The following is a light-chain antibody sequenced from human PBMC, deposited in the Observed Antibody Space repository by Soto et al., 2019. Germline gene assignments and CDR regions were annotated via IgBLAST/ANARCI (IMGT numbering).Light chain of an antibody. CDR3: QLYGSSTHT. J-gene: IGKJ2*01. CDR1: QSVSSSY. Sequence: EIVLTQSPGTLSLSPGERATLSCRASQSVSSSYLAWYQHKPGQAPRLLIYGASSRATGLPDRFSGSGSGKDFTLTISRLEPEDFAVYYCQLYGSSTHTFGQGTQLEIK. CDR2: GAS. V-gene: IGKV3-20*01.